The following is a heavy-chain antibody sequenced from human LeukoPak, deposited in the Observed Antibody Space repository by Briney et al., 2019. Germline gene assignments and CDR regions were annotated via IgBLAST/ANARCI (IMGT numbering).Heavy chain of an antibody. CDR2: IYYSGST. J-gene: IGHJ2*01. D-gene: IGHD4-17*01. V-gene: IGHV4-59*01. CDR3: ARGDGDYVNWYFDL. Sequence: SETLSLTCTVSGGSISSYYWSWIRQPPGKGPEWIGYIYYSGSTNYNPSLKSRVTISVDTSKNQFSLKLSSVTAADTAVYYCARGDGDYVNWYFDLWGRGTLVTVSS. CDR1: GGSISSYY.